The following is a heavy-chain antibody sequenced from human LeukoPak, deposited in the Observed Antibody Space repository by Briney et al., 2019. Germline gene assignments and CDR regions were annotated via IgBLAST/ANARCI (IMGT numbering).Heavy chain of an antibody. CDR3: AKGRARDGYIY. Sequence: GGSLRLSCAASGITFTTYATTWVRQAPGKGLEWVSSLSDRADNTYYADSVKGRFTISRDNSKNTLYLQMNSLRAEDTAIYYCAKGRARDGYIYWGQGILVTVSS. CDR1: GITFTTYA. CDR2: LSDRADNT. V-gene: IGHV3-23*01. D-gene: IGHD5-24*01. J-gene: IGHJ4*02.